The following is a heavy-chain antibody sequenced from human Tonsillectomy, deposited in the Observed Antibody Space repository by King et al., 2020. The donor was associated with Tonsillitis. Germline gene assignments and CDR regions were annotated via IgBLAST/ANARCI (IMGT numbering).Heavy chain of an antibody. V-gene: IGHV1-2*02. J-gene: IGHJ1*01. CDR3: ARTTRAAAHPFQH. CDR2: INPNSGGT. CDR1: GYTFNGYY. Sequence: QLVQSGAEVKKPGASVKVSCKASGYTFNGYYMHWVRQAPGQGLEWMGWINPNSGGTNYAQKFQGRVTMTRDTSITTAYMELSRLRSDDTAVYYCARTTRAAAHPFQHWGQGTLVTVSS. D-gene: IGHD6-13*01.